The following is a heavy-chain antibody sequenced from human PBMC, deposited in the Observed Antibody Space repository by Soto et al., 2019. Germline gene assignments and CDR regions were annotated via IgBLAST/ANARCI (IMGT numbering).Heavy chain of an antibody. D-gene: IGHD1-26*01. CDR3: ASGTEVSPSWDV. J-gene: IGHJ6*02. Sequence: QVQLQESGPGLVKPSQTLSLTCTVSGGSISSGGYYWSWIRQHPRKGLEWFGYIYKSGSTYYNPSLKRRVTISVDTSKNQFSRKLSSVTAADTAVYYCASGTEVSPSWDVWGQGTTVTVSS. CDR1: GGSISSGGYY. CDR2: IYKSGST. V-gene: IGHV4-31*03.